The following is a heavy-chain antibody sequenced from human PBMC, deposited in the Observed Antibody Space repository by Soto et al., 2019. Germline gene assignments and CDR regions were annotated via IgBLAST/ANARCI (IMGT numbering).Heavy chain of an antibody. Sequence: SETLSLTCTVSGGSISSYYWSWIRQPPGKGLEWIGYIYYSGSTNYNPSLKSRVTISVDTSKNQFSLKLSSVTAADTAVYYCARRGIAAAGTIYHNNWFDPWGQGTLVTVSS. J-gene: IGHJ5*02. D-gene: IGHD6-13*01. V-gene: IGHV4-59*08. CDR3: ARRGIAAAGTIYHNNWFDP. CDR1: GGSISSYY. CDR2: IYYSGST.